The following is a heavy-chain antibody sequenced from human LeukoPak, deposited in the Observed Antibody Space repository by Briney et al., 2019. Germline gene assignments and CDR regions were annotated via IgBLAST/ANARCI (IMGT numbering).Heavy chain of an antibody. CDR1: GGSFSGYY. CDR3: ARIHVDTAMSFDY. V-gene: IGHV4-30-4*08. Sequence: SETLSLTCAVYGGSFSGYYWSWIRQPPGKGLEWIGYIYYSGSTYYNPSLKSRVTISVDTSKNQFSLKLSSVTAADTAVYYCARIHVDTAMSFDYWGQGTLVTVSS. CDR2: IYYSGST. J-gene: IGHJ4*02. D-gene: IGHD5-18*01.